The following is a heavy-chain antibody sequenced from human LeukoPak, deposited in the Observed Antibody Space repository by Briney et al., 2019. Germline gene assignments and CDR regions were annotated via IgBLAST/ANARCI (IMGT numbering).Heavy chain of an antibody. J-gene: IGHJ4*02. D-gene: IGHD6-19*01. CDR3: ATAARSGWYSFDY. Sequence: PGGSLRLSCAASGFTFSNAWMSWVRQAPGKGLEWVGRIKSQTDGGTTDYAAPVKGSITISRDDKKKSLPLQINSPNTEATAFYYCATAARSGWYSFDYWGQGTLVTVSS. CDR2: IKSQTDGGTT. V-gene: IGHV3-15*01. CDR1: GFTFSNAW.